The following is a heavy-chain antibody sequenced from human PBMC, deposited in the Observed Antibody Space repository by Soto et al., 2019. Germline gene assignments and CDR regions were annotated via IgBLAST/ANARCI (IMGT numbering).Heavy chain of an antibody. CDR2: IYYIGST. CDR1: GGYIGSYY. Sequence: SEPMSLTCTVSGGYIGSYYLRWIRQPKGTGLEWIGYIYYIGSTNYNPSLKSRVTISVDTSKNQFSLKLSSVTAADTAVYYCARVPKYYYDSSGPRAACDIWGQGTMVTVSS. V-gene: IGHV4-59*01. CDR3: ARVPKYYYDSSGPRAACDI. D-gene: IGHD3-22*01. J-gene: IGHJ3*02.